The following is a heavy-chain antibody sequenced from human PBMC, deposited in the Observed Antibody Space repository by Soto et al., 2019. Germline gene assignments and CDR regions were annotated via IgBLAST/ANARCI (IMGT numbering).Heavy chain of an antibody. CDR1: GGSISSSGYY. CDR2: IYYSGST. D-gene: IGHD3-10*01. Sequence: QVQLQESGPGLVKPSQTLSLTCTVSGGSISSSGYYWNWIRQHPEKGLEWIGYIYYSGSTYYNPSRKSRVTISLDTSKNQFSLKLSSVTAADTALDYWARSVHRFGDYFDYWGQGTLVTVSS. V-gene: IGHV4-31*03. CDR3: ARSVHRFGDYFDY. J-gene: IGHJ4*02.